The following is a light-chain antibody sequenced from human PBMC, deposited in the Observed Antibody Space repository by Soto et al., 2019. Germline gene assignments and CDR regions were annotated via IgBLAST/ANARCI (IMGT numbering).Light chain of an antibody. CDR1: QSLFYSTNNKNY. J-gene: IGKJ4*01. V-gene: IGKV4-1*01. Sequence: DIVMTQSPDSLTVSLGEMATITCKSSQSLFYSTNNKNYLAWYQQKPGQRPRLLIYWASMRESGVPDRFNGSGSGTDFTLTITNLQADDVASYYCHQYYSTPEAFGGGTKVEI. CDR2: WAS. CDR3: HQYYSTPEA.